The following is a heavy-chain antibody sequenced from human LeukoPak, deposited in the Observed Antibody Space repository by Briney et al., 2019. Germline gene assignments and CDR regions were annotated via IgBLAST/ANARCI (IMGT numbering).Heavy chain of an antibody. V-gene: IGHV1-46*01. CDR1: GYTFTSYY. D-gene: IGHD3-22*01. CDR2: INPSGGST. CDR3: AREDDSSGYFIVGYFDY. Sequence: ASVKVSCKASGYTFTSYYMHWVRQAPGQGLEWMGIINPSGGSTSYAQKFQGRVTMTRDTSISTAYMELSRLRSDDTAVYYCAREDDSSGYFIVGYFDYWGQGTLVTVSS. J-gene: IGHJ4*02.